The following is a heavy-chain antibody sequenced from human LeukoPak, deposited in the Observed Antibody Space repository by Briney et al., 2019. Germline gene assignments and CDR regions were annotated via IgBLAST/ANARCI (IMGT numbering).Heavy chain of an antibody. CDR3: ARRKRDSWSGAYYFDY. D-gene: IGHD3-3*01. V-gene: IGHV4-39*01. Sequence: PSETLSLTCTVSGGSISSGSYYWGWIRQPPGKGLEWIGSIYYSGNTYYNPSLKSRVTISVDTSKNQFSLKLSSVTAADTAVYYCARRKRDSWSGAYYFDYWGQGTLVTVSS. J-gene: IGHJ4*02. CDR2: IYYSGNT. CDR1: GGSISSGSYY.